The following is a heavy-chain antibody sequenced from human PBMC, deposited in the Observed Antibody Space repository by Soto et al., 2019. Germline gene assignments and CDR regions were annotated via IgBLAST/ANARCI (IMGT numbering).Heavy chain of an antibody. D-gene: IGHD3-22*01. J-gene: IGHJ5*02. V-gene: IGHV3-23*01. CDR1: GFTFSNYA. CDR3: AKDPYYYDSSVLDP. CDR2: ISGSGGST. Sequence: GGSLRLSCAASGFTFSNYAVTWVRQAPGKGLEWVSTISGSGGSTYYADSVKGRFTISRDNSKNTLYLQMNSLRAEDTAVYYCAKDPYYYDSSVLDPWGQGTLVTVSS.